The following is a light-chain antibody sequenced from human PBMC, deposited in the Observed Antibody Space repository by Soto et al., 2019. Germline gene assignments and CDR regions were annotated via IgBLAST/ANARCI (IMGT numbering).Light chain of an antibody. CDR2: DTS. CDR3: LLYYDTIRI. Sequence: QAVVTQEPSLTVSPGGTVTLTCGSSTGALTSAHFPYWFQQKPGQAPRALIFDTSNKHSWTPARFSGSLLGGKAALTLSGAQPEDEADHYCLLYYDTIRIFGGGTQLTVL. CDR1: TGALTSAHF. J-gene: IGLJ2*01. V-gene: IGLV7-46*01.